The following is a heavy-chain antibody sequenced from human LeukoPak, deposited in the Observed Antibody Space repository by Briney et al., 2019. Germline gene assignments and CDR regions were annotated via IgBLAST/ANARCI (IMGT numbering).Heavy chain of an antibody. CDR3: ARDSRYYDSSGYYYEWFDP. D-gene: IGHD3-22*01. Sequence: GASVKVSCKASGYTFTSYGISWVRQAPGQGLEWMGWISACNGNTNYAQKLQGRVTMTTDTSTSTAYMELRSLRSDDTAVYYCARDSRYYDSSGYYYEWFDPWGQGTLVTVSS. CDR1: GYTFTSYG. CDR2: ISACNGNT. V-gene: IGHV1-18*01. J-gene: IGHJ5*02.